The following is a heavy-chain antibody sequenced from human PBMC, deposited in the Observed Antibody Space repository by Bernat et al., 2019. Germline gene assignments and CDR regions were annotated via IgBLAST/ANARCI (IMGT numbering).Heavy chain of an antibody. V-gene: IGHV3-33*08. CDR3: ARDRAARYVDY. Sequence: VQLVESGGGLVQPGGSLRVSCAASGFSFSSYWMHWVRQAPGEGLEWVAVIWYDGSNKYYADSAKGRFTISRDNSKNTLDLQLNNLRAEDTAVYYCARDRAARYVDYWGQGTLVTVSS. D-gene: IGHD6-6*01. CDR1: GFSFSSYW. CDR2: IWYDGSNK. J-gene: IGHJ4*02.